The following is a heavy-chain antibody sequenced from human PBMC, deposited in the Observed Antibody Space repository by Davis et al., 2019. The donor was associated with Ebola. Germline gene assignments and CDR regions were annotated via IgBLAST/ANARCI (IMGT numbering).Heavy chain of an antibody. CDR2: TYYRSKWYN. J-gene: IGHJ5*02. CDR3: ARGGETVAGKMNWFDP. D-gene: IGHD6-19*01. V-gene: IGHV6-1*01. CDR1: GDSVSSNSAA. Sequence: HSQTLSLTCAISGDSVSSNSAAWNWIRQSPSRGLEWLGRTYYRSKWYNDYAVSVKSRITINPDTSKNQFSLQLNSVTPEDTAVYYCARGGETVAGKMNWFDPWGQGTLVTVSS.